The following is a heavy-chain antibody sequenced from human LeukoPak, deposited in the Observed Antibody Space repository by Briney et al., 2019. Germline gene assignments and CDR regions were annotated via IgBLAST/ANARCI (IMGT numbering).Heavy chain of an antibody. V-gene: IGHV4-4*07. J-gene: IGHJ3*01. CDR1: GDSFSSYY. CDR2: IDTSGST. CDR3: ARNLLPAHKGAFDV. Sequence: PSETLSLTCTVSGDSFSSYYWSWIRQSAGGGLEWIGRIDTSGSTNYNPSLKSRVTMSLDTSKNQFSLKLSSVTAADTAVYYCARNLLPAHKGAFDVWGQGTLVTVSS. D-gene: IGHD2-2*01.